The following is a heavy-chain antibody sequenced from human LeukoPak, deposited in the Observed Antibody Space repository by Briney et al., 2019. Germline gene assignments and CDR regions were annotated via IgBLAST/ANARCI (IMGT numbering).Heavy chain of an antibody. J-gene: IGHJ4*02. CDR2: INEDGSKI. CDR3: VRDAPGREGPHY. V-gene: IGHV3-7*01. CDR1: GFAFNDYW. Sequence: GGSLRLLRSASGFAFNDYWMNWVRPTPGKGVEWVAHINEDGSKIGYVDPVKGRFTISRDNAKNSLSLQMNSLRAEDTAVYHCVRDAPGREGPHYWGQGTLVTVSS.